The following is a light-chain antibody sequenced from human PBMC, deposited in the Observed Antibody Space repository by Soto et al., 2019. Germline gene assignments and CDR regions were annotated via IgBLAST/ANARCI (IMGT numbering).Light chain of an antibody. CDR2: RAS. CDR3: QLSNNWPKM. CDR1: QDVLTN. J-gene: IGKJ1*01. V-gene: IGKV3-15*01. Sequence: EIVRTQAPATLCVAPGERATLSCRASQDVLTNLAWYQQKPGQSPRLLIYRASTRATGVPARFSGSGSVTEFTLTICGLQSEDFAFYYCQLSNNWPKMFAQGTKVDIK.